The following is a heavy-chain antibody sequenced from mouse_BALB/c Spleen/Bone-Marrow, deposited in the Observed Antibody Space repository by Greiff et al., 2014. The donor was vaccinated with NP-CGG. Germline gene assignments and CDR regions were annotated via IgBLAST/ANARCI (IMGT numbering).Heavy chain of an antibody. D-gene: IGHD4-1*01. CDR2: INPDSSTI. V-gene: IGHV4-1*02. J-gene: IGHJ3*01. CDR3: ARRAGTWFAY. CDR1: GFDFSRYW. Sequence: LVESGGSLKLSCAASGFDFSRYWMSWVRQAPGKGLEWIGEINPDSSTINYTPSLKDKFIISGDNAKNTLYLQMSKVRSEDTALYYCARRAGTWFAYWGQGTLVTVSA.